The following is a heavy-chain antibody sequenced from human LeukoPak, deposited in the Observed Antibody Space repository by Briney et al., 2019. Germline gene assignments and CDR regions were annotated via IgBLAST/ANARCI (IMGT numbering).Heavy chain of an antibody. Sequence: GGPLRLSCAPSGFTFSSYWMHWVRQAPGKGLMWVSRINGDGSSTSYADSVKGRFTISRDNAKNTLYLQMNSLRAEDTAVYFCARDSGDTSGWYFDYWGQGTLVTVSS. CDR2: INGDGSST. V-gene: IGHV3-74*01. J-gene: IGHJ4*02. CDR3: ARDSGDTSGWYFDY. D-gene: IGHD6-19*01. CDR1: GFTFSSYW.